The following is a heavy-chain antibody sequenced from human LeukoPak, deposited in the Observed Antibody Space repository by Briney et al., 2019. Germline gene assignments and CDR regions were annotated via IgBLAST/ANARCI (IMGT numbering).Heavy chain of an antibody. CDR2: ISYDGSDK. D-gene: IGHD3-10*01. CDR1: GFTFSSYG. V-gene: IGHV3-30*18. CDR3: AKSMTMVRAVPLG. Sequence: GGSLRLSCAASGFTFSSYGMHWVRQAPGKGLDWVAVISYDGSDKYYADSVKGRFTISRDNSKNTLYVQMNSLRAEDTAVYYCAKSMTMVRAVPLGWGQGTLVTVSS. J-gene: IGHJ4*02.